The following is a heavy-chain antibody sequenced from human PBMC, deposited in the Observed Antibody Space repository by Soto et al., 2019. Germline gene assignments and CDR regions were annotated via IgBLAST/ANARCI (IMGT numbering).Heavy chain of an antibody. CDR2: IDPSDSFT. CDR1: GYSFTTYW. Sequence: EVQLVQSGAEVKKPGESLRISCKGSGYSFTTYWISWVRQMPGKGLEWMGRIDPSDSFTNYSPSFQGHVTFSADKSISTAYLQWNSLKASDTAMYYCATSDYCSGGRCSLFLGGDFDPWSQGTLVTVSS. V-gene: IGHV5-10-1*03. D-gene: IGHD2-15*01. J-gene: IGHJ5*02. CDR3: ATSDYCSGGRCSLFLGGDFDP.